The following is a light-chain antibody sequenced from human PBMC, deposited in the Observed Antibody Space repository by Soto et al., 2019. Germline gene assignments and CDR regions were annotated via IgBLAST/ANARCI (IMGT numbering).Light chain of an antibody. J-gene: IGKJ1*01. CDR3: QQYDNSEWT. V-gene: IGKV3-20*01. Sequence: EIVLPQSPGTLSLSPGERSTLSGKASQSISDFLAWYQQKPGQDSRLIIYGEYSRATGIKDRFSGSGSGTDFTLTIRRMEPEEFAVYYCQQYDNSEWTFGQGTKVDIK. CDR1: QSISDF. CDR2: GEY.